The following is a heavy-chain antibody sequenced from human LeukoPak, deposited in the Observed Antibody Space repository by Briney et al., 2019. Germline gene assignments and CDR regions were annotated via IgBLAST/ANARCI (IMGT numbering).Heavy chain of an antibody. V-gene: IGHV4-4*02. D-gene: IGHD3-22*01. CDR3: ARYTMMLVN. CDR2: VYHDGGT. J-gene: IGHJ4*02. Sequence: PSGTLSLTCVVSGGSVSSSKWWSWVRQPPGKGLEWIGQVYHDGGTKYNPSLKSRVTILVDKSKNQFSLKLSSVTAADTAVYYCARYTMMLVNWGQGTLVTVSS. CDR1: GGSVSSSKW.